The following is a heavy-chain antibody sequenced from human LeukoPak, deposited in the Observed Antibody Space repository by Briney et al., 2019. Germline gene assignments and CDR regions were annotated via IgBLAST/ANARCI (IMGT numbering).Heavy chain of an antibody. D-gene: IGHD6-19*01. J-gene: IGHJ4*02. CDR1: GYTFTSYG. CDR3: ARDDIAVAN. Sequence: ASVKVSCKASGYTFTSYGISWVRQAPGQGLEWMGWISAYNGNTNYAQKFQGRVTITADKSTSTAYMELSSLRSEDTAVYYCARDDIAVANWGQGTLVTVSS. CDR2: ISAYNGNT. V-gene: IGHV1-18*01.